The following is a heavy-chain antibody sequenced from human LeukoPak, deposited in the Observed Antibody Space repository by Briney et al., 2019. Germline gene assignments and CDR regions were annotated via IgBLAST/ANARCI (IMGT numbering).Heavy chain of an antibody. D-gene: IGHD6-13*01. J-gene: IGHJ6*02. CDR3: ARSPTYSSSWYYYYGMDV. CDR2: ISAYNGNT. Sequence: ASVKVSCKASGYTFTSYGISWVRQAPGQGLEWMGWISAYNGNTNYAQKLQGRVTMTTDTSTSTAYMELRSLRSDDTAVYYCARSPTYSSSWYYYYGMDVWGQGTTVTVSS. CDR1: GYTFTSYG. V-gene: IGHV1-18*01.